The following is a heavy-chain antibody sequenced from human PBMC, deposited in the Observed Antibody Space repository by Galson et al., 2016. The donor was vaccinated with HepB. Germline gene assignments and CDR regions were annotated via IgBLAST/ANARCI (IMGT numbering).Heavy chain of an antibody. Sequence: SLRLSCAASGFTFSDTWMSWVRQAPGKGLEWVGRVRTKADGGTTDHAAPVKGRFTISRDDSKNMLYLQMSTLKIEDTAVYYCAVGFGDHWGQGTLVTVSS. J-gene: IGHJ4*02. CDR3: AVGFGDH. V-gene: IGHV3-15*01. CDR1: GFTFSDTW. CDR2: VRTKADGGTT. D-gene: IGHD3-16*01.